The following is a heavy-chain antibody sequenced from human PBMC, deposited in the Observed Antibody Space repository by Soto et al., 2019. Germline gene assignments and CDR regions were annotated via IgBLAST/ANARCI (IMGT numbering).Heavy chain of an antibody. CDR2: INPNTGGT. V-gene: IGHV1-2*02. J-gene: IGHJ5*02. CDR1: GYTFTVYF. D-gene: IGHD2-15*01. Sequence: QVQLVQSGAEVKKPGASVKVSCMASGYTFTVYFIHWVREVPGQGLEYMGWINPNTGGTDYAQKFQGRVTMTRDTSISTVFMEMKRMTSDDTAVYYCARVASWAASDWFDPWGQGTLVTVSS. CDR3: ARVASWAASDWFDP.